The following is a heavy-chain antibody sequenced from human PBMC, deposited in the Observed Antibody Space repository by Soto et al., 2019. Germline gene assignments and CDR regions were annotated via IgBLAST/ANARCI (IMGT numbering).Heavy chain of an antibody. Sequence: PGGSLRLSCAVSGLYFYNYGINWVRQPPGKGLEWVSSVSKSDYTYYSDSVRGRFTISRDNAKNSVSLQMNSLRAEDTAVYYCAREDSIIIPAVSDFWGQGALVTVSS. V-gene: IGHV3-21*01. CDR1: GLYFYNYG. D-gene: IGHD2-2*01. CDR3: AREDSIIIPAVSDF. CDR2: VSKSDYT. J-gene: IGHJ4*02.